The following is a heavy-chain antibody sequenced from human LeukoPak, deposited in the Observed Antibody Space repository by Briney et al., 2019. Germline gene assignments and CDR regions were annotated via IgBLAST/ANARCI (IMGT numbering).Heavy chain of an antibody. V-gene: IGHV1-69-2*01. CDR1: GYTFTDYY. J-gene: IGHJ4*02. D-gene: IGHD4-11*01. Sequence: ASVKVSCKVSGYTFTDYYMHWVQQAPGKGLEWMGLVDPEDGETIYAQKFQGRVTITADTSTDTAYMVLSSLRSEDTAMYYCATTSNRARYFDFWGQGTLVTVSS. CDR3: ATTSNRARYFDF. CDR2: VDPEDGET.